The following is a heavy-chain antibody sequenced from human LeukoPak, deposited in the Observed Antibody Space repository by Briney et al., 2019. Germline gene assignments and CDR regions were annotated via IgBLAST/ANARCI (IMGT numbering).Heavy chain of an antibody. CDR1: GFTFNTYS. J-gene: IGHJ4*02. D-gene: IGHD1-1*01. CDR2: IDSSGGYM. V-gene: IGHV3-21*06. Sequence: GGSLRLSCEASGFTFNTYSMNWARQAPGKGLEWVSSIDSSGGYMFYADSVKGRFIISRDNAKNSLYLQMNSLREKDTAVYYCASGTSWGQGTLVTVSS. CDR3: ASGTS.